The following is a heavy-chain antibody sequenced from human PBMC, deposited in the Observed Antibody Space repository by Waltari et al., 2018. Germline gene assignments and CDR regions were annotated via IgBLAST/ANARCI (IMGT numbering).Heavy chain of an antibody. V-gene: IGHV4-39*01. CDR3: ARLPSGGASHWFDP. Sequence: QLQLQESGPGLVKPSETLSLTCSVSGGSISRKSDYWGWIRQPPGKGLEYIGNIYYSVSTYYNPSLKSRVTISIDTSKNQFSLKLSSVTAADTAVYYCARLPSGGASHWFDPWGQGTLVTVSS. J-gene: IGHJ5*02. D-gene: IGHD2-15*01. CDR1: GGSISRKSDY. CDR2: IYYSVST.